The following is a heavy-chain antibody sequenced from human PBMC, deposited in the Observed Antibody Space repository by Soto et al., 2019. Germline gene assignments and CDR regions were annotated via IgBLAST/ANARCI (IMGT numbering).Heavy chain of an antibody. CDR1: GGSFSGYY. D-gene: IGHD3-16*02. Sequence: PSETLSLTCAVYGGSFSGYYWSWIRQPPGKGLEWIGEINHSGSTNYNPSLKSRVTISVDTSKNQFSLKLSSVTPADTAVYYCAREDMTYDYIWGSYRHLVYMDVWGKGTTVTVSS. CDR3: AREDMTYDYIWGSYRHLVYMDV. V-gene: IGHV4-34*01. CDR2: INHSGST. J-gene: IGHJ6*03.